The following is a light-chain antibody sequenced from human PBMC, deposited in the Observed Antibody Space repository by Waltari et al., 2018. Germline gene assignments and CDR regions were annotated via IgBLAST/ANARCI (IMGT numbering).Light chain of an antibody. Sequence: IVMTQSPGTLSASPGPRASLSCRASETIYNFLAWYQQKPGQSPRLLIHGISTRAAGVPARFTGSGSGADFTLTIDSLQSDDFALYFCQQYFNWPLTFGQGTKVEI. CDR2: GIS. CDR1: ETIYNF. J-gene: IGKJ1*01. CDR3: QQYFNWPLT. V-gene: IGKV3-15*01.